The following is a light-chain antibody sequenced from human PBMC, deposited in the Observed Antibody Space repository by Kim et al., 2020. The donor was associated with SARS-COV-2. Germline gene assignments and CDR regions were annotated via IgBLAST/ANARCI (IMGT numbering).Light chain of an antibody. J-gene: IGKJ5*01. Sequence: ASVGDRVTITCRASQDIGNDLGWYQQNRGRAPKRLIYGASNLQSGVPSRFSGSGSGTEFTLTINSLQPEDFATYFCLQHRTYPITFGQGTRLEIK. V-gene: IGKV1-17*01. CDR3: LQHRTYPIT. CDR1: QDIGND. CDR2: GAS.